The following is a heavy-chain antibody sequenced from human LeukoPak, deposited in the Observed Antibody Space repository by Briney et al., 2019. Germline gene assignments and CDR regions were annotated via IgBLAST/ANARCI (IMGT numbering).Heavy chain of an antibody. D-gene: IGHD6-6*01. CDR2: IYTSGST. J-gene: IGHJ4*02. V-gene: IGHV4-61*02. CDR3: ATYSSLSGRAY. CDR1: GGSISSGSYY. Sequence: PSETLSLTCTVSGGSISSGSYYWSWIRQPAGKGLEWIGRIYTSGSTNYNPSLKSRVTISVDTSKNQFSLKLSSVTAADTAVYYCATYSSLSGRAYWGQGTLVTVSS.